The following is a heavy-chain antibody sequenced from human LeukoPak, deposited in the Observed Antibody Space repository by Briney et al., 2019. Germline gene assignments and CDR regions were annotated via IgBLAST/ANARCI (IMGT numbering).Heavy chain of an antibody. CDR1: GGTFSSYA. Sequence: ASVKVSCEASGGTFSSYAISWVRQAPGQGLEWMGGIIPIFGTANYAQKFQGRVTITADESTSTAYMELSSLRSEDTAVYYCARAEEVTMVRGVIIMNWFDPWGQGTLVTVSS. CDR2: IIPIFGTA. J-gene: IGHJ5*02. CDR3: ARAEEVTMVRGVIIMNWFDP. V-gene: IGHV1-69*13. D-gene: IGHD3-10*01.